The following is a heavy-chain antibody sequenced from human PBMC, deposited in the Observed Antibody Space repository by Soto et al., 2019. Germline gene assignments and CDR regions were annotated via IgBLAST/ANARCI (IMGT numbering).Heavy chain of an antibody. CDR2: IKQDGSEK. CDR1: GFTFSSYW. Sequence: GGSLRLSCAASGFTFSSYWMSWVRQAPGKGLEWVANIKQDGSEKYYVDSVKGRFTISRDNAKNSLYLQMNSLRAEDTAVYYCAREGCGGDCYIFDYWGQGTLVTVSS. CDR3: AREGCGGDCYIFDY. J-gene: IGHJ4*02. V-gene: IGHV3-7*05. D-gene: IGHD2-21*02.